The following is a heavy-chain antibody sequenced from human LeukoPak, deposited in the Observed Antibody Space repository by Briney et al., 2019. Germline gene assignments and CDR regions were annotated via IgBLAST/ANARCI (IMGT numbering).Heavy chain of an antibody. J-gene: IGHJ4*02. CDR2: ISGSGGST. CDR1: GFTFSSYA. D-gene: IGHD3-10*01. Sequence: GGSLRLSCAASGFTFSSYAMSWVRQAPGKGLEWVSAISGSGGSTYYADSVKGRFTISRDNSKNTLYLQMNSLRAEDTAVYYCAKDRSGSYWGENFDYWGQGTLVTVSS. CDR3: AKDRSGSYWGENFDY. V-gene: IGHV3-23*01.